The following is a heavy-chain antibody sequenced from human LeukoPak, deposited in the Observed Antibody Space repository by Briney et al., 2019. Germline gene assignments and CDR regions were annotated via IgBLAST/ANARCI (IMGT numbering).Heavy chain of an antibody. Sequence: PGGSLRLSCAASGFTFSSYSMNWVRQAPGKGLEWVSSISSSSSYIYYADSVKGRFTISRDNSKNTLYLQMNSLRAEDTAVYYCAGDSYFYDSSGYHDHWGQGTLVTVSS. D-gene: IGHD3-22*01. CDR3: AGDSYFYDSSGYHDH. CDR1: GFTFSSYS. V-gene: IGHV3-21*04. J-gene: IGHJ5*02. CDR2: ISSSSSYI.